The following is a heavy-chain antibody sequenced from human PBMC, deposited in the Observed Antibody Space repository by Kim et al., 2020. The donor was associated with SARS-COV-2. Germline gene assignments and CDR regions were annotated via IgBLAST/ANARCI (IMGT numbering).Heavy chain of an antibody. J-gene: IGHJ6*02. CDR3: ARGGASSSLNYYYGMDV. V-gene: IGHV1-2*02. CDR1: GYTFTGYY. Sequence: ASVKVSCKASGYTFTGYYMHWVRQAPGQGLEWMGWINPNSGGTNYAQKFQGRVTMTRDTSISTAYMELSRLRSDDTAVYYCARGGASSSLNYYYGMDVWGQGTTVTVSS. D-gene: IGHD6-13*01. CDR2: INPNSGGT.